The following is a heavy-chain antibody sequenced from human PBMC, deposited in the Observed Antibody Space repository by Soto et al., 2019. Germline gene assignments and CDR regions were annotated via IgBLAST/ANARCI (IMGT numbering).Heavy chain of an antibody. Sequence: PWETLSLTCAVYGGSFSGYYWSWIRQPPGKGLEWIGEINHSGSTNYNPSLKSRVTISVDTSKNQFSLKLSSVTAADTAVYYCARGGDIVVVPAAIPFDPWGQGTLVTVSS. CDR1: GGSFSGYY. CDR2: INHSGST. J-gene: IGHJ5*02. D-gene: IGHD2-2*01. V-gene: IGHV4-34*01. CDR3: ARGGDIVVVPAAIPFDP.